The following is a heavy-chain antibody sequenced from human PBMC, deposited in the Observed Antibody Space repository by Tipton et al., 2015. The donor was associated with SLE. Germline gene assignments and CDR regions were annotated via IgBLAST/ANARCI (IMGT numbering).Heavy chain of an antibody. V-gene: IGHV4-39*07. CDR1: GASLSTSSYY. CDR3: ARDGPYSGHYCFDY. D-gene: IGHD1-26*01. Sequence: TLSLTCTVSGASLSTSSYYWGWIRQPPGKGLEWIGSVYYSVHTYYNPSLKSRGSISVDTSKNQFSLKLSSVTAADTAVYYCARDGPYSGHYCFDYWGQGTLVTVSS. J-gene: IGHJ4*02. CDR2: VYYSVHT.